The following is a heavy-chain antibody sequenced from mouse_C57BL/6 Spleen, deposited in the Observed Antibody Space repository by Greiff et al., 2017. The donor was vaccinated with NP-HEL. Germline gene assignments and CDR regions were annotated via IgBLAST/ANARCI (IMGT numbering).Heavy chain of an antibody. CDR1: GFTFSSYT. J-gene: IGHJ1*03. CDR3: ARHDYYGSSNWYFDV. CDR2: ISGGGGNT. D-gene: IGHD1-1*01. Sequence: EVHLVESGGGLVKPGGSLKLSCAASGFTFSSYTMSWVRQTPEKRLEWVATISGGGGNTYYPDSVKGRFTISRDNAKNTLYLQMSSLRSEDTALYYCARHDYYGSSNWYFDVWGTGTTVTVSS. V-gene: IGHV5-9*01.